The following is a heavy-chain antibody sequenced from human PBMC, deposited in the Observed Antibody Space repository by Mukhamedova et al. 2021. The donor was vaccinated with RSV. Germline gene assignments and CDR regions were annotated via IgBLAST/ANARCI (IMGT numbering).Heavy chain of an antibody. CDR3: ARRRQQLVSLDY. CDR2: ISYDGSNK. V-gene: IGHV3-30*04. Sequence: GFTFSSYAMHWVRQAPGKGLEWVAVISYDGSNKYYADSVKGRFTISRDNSKNTLYLQMNSMRAEDTAVYYCARRRQQLVSLDYWG. J-gene: IGHJ4*01. CDR1: GFTFSSYA. D-gene: IGHD6-13*01.